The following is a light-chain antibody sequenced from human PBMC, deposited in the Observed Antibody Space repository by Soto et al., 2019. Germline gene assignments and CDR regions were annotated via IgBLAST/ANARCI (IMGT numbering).Light chain of an antibody. CDR1: TSNVGKNY. V-gene: IGLV1-51*01. J-gene: IGLJ7*01. CDR3: GTWDSSLTDIGV. CDR2: DDN. Sequence: QSVLTQPPSVSAAPGQTVTISCSGTTSNVGKNYVSWYQHLPGTAPKLLIYDDNKRFSGIPDRISGSKSGTSATLGITGLQTGDEADYYCGTWDSSLTDIGVFGGGTQLTVL.